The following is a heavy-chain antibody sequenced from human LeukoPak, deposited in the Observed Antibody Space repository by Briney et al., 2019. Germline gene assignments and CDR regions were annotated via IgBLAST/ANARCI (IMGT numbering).Heavy chain of an antibody. D-gene: IGHD6-19*01. V-gene: IGHV5-10-1*01. J-gene: IGHJ4*02. Sequence: GESLRISCKGSGYSFTNYWITWVRQMPGKGLEWMGRIDPSDYCTTYSPSFQGHVTISVYRSISTAYLQWSSLKASDTAMYYCARKGLSSGWGDFDYWGQGTLVTVSS. CDR3: ARKGLSSGWGDFDY. CDR1: GYSFTNYW. CDR2: IDPSDYCT.